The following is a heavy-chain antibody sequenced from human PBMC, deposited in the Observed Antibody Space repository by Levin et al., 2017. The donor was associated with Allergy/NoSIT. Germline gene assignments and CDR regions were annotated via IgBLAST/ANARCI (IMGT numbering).Heavy chain of an antibody. V-gene: IGHV4-39*01. CDR3: AKRGGLVPAAMGWFDP. Sequence: SETLSLTCTVSGGSISSSGYCWGWIRQSPGSGLEWIGIMFYSGTTYYNPSLKSRVTISVDTSMNQFSLKLTSVTAADTGVYYCAKRGGLVPAAMGWFDPWGQGTLVTVSS. D-gene: IGHD2-2*01. J-gene: IGHJ5*02. CDR1: GGSISSSGYC. CDR2: MFYSGTT.